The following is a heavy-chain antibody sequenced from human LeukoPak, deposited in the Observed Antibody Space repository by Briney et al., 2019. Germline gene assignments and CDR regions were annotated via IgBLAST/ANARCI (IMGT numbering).Heavy chain of an antibody. J-gene: IGHJ4*02. D-gene: IGHD2-15*01. CDR3: ARIGLCSGGSCYVDY. Sequence: SVKVSCKASGGTFSSYAISWVRQAPGQGLEWMGRIIPIFGIANYAQKFQGRVTITADKSTSTACMELSSLRSEDTAVYYCARIGLCSGGSCYVDYWGQGTLVTVSS. CDR1: GGTFSSYA. CDR2: IIPIFGIA. V-gene: IGHV1-69*04.